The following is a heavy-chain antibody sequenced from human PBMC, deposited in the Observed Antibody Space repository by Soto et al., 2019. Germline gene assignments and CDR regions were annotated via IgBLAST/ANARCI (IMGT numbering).Heavy chain of an antibody. J-gene: IGHJ4*02. CDR1: GFTFSPYW. Sequence: GGSLRLSCVSSGFTFSPYWMSLVRQAPGKGLEWVSSISSSSSYIHYADSVKGRFTISRDNAKNTLYLQMNSLRAEDTAVYYCAKDGVVGIVVVTASYWGQGTLVTVSS. V-gene: IGHV3-21*04. CDR2: ISSSSSYI. CDR3: AKDGVVGIVVVTASY. D-gene: IGHD2-21*02.